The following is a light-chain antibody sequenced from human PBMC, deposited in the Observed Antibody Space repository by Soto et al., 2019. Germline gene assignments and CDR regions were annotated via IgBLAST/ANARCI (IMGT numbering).Light chain of an antibody. CDR3: CSYAGSRV. CDR2: EGS. V-gene: IGLV2-23*01. Sequence: QSALTQPASVSGSPGQSITISCTGTSSDVGSYNLVSWYQQHPGKAPKLMIYEGSKRPSGVSNRFSGSKSGNTASLTISGXXXXXEADYYCCSYAGSRVFGGGTKVTV. CDR1: SSDVGSYNL. J-gene: IGLJ3*02.